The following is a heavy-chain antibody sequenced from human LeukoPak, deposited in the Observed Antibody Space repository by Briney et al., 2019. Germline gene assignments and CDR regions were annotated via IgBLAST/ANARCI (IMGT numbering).Heavy chain of an antibody. CDR2: ISSSSSTI. CDR1: GFTFSSYS. J-gene: IGHJ4*02. CDR3: ARDKGEYYYASLDY. V-gene: IGHV3-48*01. D-gene: IGHD3-10*01. Sequence: GGSLRLSCAASGFTFSSYSMNWVRQAPGKGLEWVSYISSSSSTIYYADSVKGRFTISRDNAKNSLYLQMNSLRAEDTAVYYCARDKGEYYYASLDYWGQGTLVTVSS.